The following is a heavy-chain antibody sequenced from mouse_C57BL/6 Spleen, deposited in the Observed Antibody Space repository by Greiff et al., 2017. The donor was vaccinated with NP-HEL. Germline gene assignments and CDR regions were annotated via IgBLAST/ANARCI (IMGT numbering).Heavy chain of an antibody. Sequence: VQLQQSGTVLARPGASVKMSCKTSGYTFTSYWMHWVKQRPGQGLEWIGAIYPGNSDTSYNQKFKGKAKLTAVTSASTAYMELSSLTNEDSAVYYCTRSGAYDYDPAWFAYWGQGTLVTVSA. CDR1: GYTFTSYW. D-gene: IGHD2-4*01. CDR3: TRSGAYDYDPAWFAY. CDR2: IYPGNSDT. V-gene: IGHV1-5*01. J-gene: IGHJ3*01.